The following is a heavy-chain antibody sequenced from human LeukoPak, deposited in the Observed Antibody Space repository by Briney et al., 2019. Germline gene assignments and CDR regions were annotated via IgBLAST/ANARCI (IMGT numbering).Heavy chain of an antibody. Sequence: ASVKVSCKASGGTFSSYAISWVRQAPGQGLEWMGRIIPILGIANYAQKFQGRVTMTEDTSTDTAYMELSSLRSEDTAVYYCATNYYDSSGYIDYWGQGTLVTVSS. V-gene: IGHV1-69*04. D-gene: IGHD3-22*01. CDR3: ATNYYDSSGYIDY. CDR1: GGTFSSYA. CDR2: IIPILGIA. J-gene: IGHJ4*02.